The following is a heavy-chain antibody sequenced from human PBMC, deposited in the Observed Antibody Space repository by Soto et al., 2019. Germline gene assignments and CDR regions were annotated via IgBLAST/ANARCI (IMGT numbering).Heavy chain of an antibody. CDR3: VRDSGWPILNFDS. V-gene: IGHV3-30*03. CDR2: ASYDGSET. J-gene: IGHJ4*02. D-gene: IGHD3-10*01. Sequence: GGSLRLSCTASGFDFRSYGIHWVRQAPGRGLEWVAAASYDGSETYYADSAKGRFTVSKEISKNTAFLQMNALRHEDTAVYFCVRDSGWPILNFDSWGQGTLVTVSS. CDR1: GFDFRSYG.